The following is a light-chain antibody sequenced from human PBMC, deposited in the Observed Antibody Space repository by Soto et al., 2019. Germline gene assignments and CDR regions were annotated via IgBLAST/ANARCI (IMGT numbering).Light chain of an antibody. CDR3: QQYGSSRT. CDR2: GAS. Sequence: EIVLTQSPGTLSLSPGERATLSCMASQSVSSSYLAWYQQKPGQAPRLLVYGASSRATGIPDRFSGSGSATDFTLTISRLEPEDFAVYYCQQYGSSRTFGQGTKVDI. V-gene: IGKV3-20*01. J-gene: IGKJ1*01. CDR1: QSVSSSY.